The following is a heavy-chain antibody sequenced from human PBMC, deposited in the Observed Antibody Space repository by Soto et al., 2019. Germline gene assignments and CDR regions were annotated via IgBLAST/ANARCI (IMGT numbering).Heavy chain of an antibody. CDR1: GYTFTSYG. Sequence: QVQLVQSGAEVKNSGASVKVSCKASGYTFTSYGFSWVRQAPGQGLEWMGWISASNGNTNYAQKLQGRVTMTTDTSTGTADMELRSLRSDDTATYYCARDSVRYCRDGVCYTGYYYFAMDVWGQGTTVTVS. CDR3: ARDSVRYCRDGVCYTGYYYFAMDV. J-gene: IGHJ6*02. CDR2: ISASNGNT. D-gene: IGHD2-8*01. V-gene: IGHV1-18*01.